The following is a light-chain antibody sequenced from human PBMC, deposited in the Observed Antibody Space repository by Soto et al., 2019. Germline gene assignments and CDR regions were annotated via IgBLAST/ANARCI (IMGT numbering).Light chain of an antibody. Sequence: IQLTKSPSSLSASVGDRVTITCQASQGISSYLAWYQQKPGKAPKLLIYAASTLQSGVPSRFSGSGSGTDFTLTISSLQPEDFATYYCQQLNSYPLTFGGGTKVEIK. CDR3: QQLNSYPLT. J-gene: IGKJ4*01. CDR2: AAS. CDR1: QGISSY. V-gene: IGKV1-9*01.